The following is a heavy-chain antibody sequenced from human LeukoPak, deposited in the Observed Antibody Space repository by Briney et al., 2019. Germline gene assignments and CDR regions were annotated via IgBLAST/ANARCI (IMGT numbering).Heavy chain of an antibody. Sequence: NPSEALSLTCTVSGVSISPYYWSWIRQPPGKGPEWIGYIYYTGSTNYNPSLESRVTMSVDTSRNQFSLKLSSVTAADTAVYYCARQGMVRGVIITPFDYWGQGTLVTVSS. V-gene: IGHV4-59*08. CDR1: GVSISPYY. D-gene: IGHD3-10*01. CDR2: IYYTGST. CDR3: ARQGMVRGVIITPFDY. J-gene: IGHJ4*02.